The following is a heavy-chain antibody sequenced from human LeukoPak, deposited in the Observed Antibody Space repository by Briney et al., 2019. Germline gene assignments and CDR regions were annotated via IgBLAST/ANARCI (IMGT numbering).Heavy chain of an antibody. V-gene: IGHV5-51*01. CDR1: GYRFTSYW. D-gene: IGHD6-13*01. CDR3: ARLPLIAAAGDY. CDR2: IYPSDSDD. Sequence: GESLKISCKASGYRFTSYWIAWVRQMPGKGLEWMGVIYPSDSDDRYSPSFQGQVTISADKSISTAYLQWSSLKASDTAMYYCARLPLIAAAGDYWGQGTLVTVSS. J-gene: IGHJ4*02.